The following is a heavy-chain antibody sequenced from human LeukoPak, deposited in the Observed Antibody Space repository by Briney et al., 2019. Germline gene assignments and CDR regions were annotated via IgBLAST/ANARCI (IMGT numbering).Heavy chain of an antibody. CDR3: AKDQGYGSTCLNY. Sequence: AGGSLRLSCAASGFTFSSYAMTWVRQAPGRGPEWVSRISANGGTTYYADSVKGRFTISRDNSETTLYLQMNTLRAEDTALYYCAKDQGYGSTCLNYWGQGTLVTVSS. CDR1: GFTFSSYA. J-gene: IGHJ4*02. D-gene: IGHD6-13*01. V-gene: IGHV3-23*01. CDR2: ISANGGTT.